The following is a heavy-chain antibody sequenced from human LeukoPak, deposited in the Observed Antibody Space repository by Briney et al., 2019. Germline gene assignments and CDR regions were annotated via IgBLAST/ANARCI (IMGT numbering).Heavy chain of an antibody. V-gene: IGHV4-59*01. CDR2: IYYSVTT. Sequence: SETLSLTCTVSGGSISYYYWSWIRQSPGKGLEWIGYIYYSVTTNYNPSLKSRVNISVVTSKNQFSLQLRSVTAADTAVYYCSREDPQTTVPEGMDVWGQGTTVTVSS. CDR3: SREDPQTTVPEGMDV. D-gene: IGHD4-17*01. CDR1: GGSISYYY. J-gene: IGHJ6*02.